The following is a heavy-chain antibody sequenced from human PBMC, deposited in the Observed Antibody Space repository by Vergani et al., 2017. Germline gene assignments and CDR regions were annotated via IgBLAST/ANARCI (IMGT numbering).Heavy chain of an antibody. Sequence: QVQLQQWGAGLLKPSETLSLTCAVYGVSFSGYYWSWIRQPPGKGLEWIGEINHSGSTNYNPSLKSRVTISVDTSKNQFSLKLSSVTAADTAVYYCARVRYCSGGSCYLYYFDYWGQGTLVTVSS. CDR2: INHSGST. J-gene: IGHJ4*02. V-gene: IGHV4-34*01. CDR1: GVSFSGYY. CDR3: ARVRYCSGGSCYLYYFDY. D-gene: IGHD2-15*01.